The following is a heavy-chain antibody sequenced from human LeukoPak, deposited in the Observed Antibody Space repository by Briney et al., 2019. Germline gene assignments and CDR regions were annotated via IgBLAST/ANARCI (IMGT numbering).Heavy chain of an antibody. D-gene: IGHD3-9*01. V-gene: IGHV4-4*02. CDR3: ATTDYYRSDY. J-gene: IGHJ4*02. CDR1: GGSITSCDW. CDR2: IHHSGST. Sequence: SETPSLTCAVSGGSITSCDWWAWVRQPPGRGLEWIGEIHHSGSTNYNPSSPSLKSRVTISVDKTKNQFSLKLSSVTAADTAVYYCATTDYYRSDYWGQGTLVTVSS.